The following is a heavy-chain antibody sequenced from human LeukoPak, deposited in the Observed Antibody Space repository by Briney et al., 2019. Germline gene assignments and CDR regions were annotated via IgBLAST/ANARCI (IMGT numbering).Heavy chain of an antibody. CDR1: GFTFSDYY. Sequence: GGSMRLSCAASGFTFSDYYMSWIRQAPGKGLEWVSYISSSGSTIYYADSVKGRFTISRDNAKNSLYLQMNSLRAEDTAVYYCARVRDGYNVGQFFDYWGQGTLVTVSS. J-gene: IGHJ4*02. D-gene: IGHD5-24*01. V-gene: IGHV3-11*04. CDR3: ARVRDGYNVGQFFDY. CDR2: ISSSGSTI.